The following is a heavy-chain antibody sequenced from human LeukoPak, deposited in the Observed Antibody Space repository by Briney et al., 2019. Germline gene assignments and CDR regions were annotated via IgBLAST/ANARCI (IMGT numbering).Heavy chain of an antibody. D-gene: IGHD3-22*01. Sequence: SGSLSLTCAVYGGSFSGYYWSWIRQPPGKGLEWIGSIYNCGTNYYKPSLKSRVTISVDTSKNQYSLKLSSVTAADTAVYYCARHADSSGYYFFDYWGQGTLVTVSP. V-gene: IGHV4-34*01. CDR1: GGSFSGYY. CDR2: IYNCGTN. J-gene: IGHJ4*02. CDR3: ARHADSSGYYFFDY.